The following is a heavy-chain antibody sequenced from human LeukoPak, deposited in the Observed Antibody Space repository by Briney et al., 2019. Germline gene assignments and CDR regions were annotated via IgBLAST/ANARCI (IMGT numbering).Heavy chain of an antibody. CDR1: GGSISSYY. V-gene: IGHV4-59*01. Sequence: SSETLSLTCTVSGGSISSYYWSWIRQPPGKGLEWIGHIYYSGSTNYNPSLKSRVTISVDTSKNQFSLKLSSVTAADTAVYYCARSSVVPAAMAFDIWGQGTMVTVSS. CDR2: IYYSGST. D-gene: IGHD2-2*01. J-gene: IGHJ3*02. CDR3: ARSSVVPAAMAFDI.